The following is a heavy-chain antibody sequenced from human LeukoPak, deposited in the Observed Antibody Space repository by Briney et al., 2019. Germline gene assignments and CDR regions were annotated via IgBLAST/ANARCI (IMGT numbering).Heavy chain of an antibody. Sequence: GGSLRLSCAASGFTFSSYSMNWVRQAPGKGLEWVSSISSSSSYIYYADSVKGRFTISRDNAKNSLYLQMNSLRAEDTAVYYCARGSAYSYSFTGRERTKSRLDYRGQGTLVTVSS. CDR2: ISSSSSYI. V-gene: IGHV3-21*01. J-gene: IGHJ4*02. CDR3: ARGSAYSYSFTGRERTKSRLDY. D-gene: IGHD5-18*01. CDR1: GFTFSSYS.